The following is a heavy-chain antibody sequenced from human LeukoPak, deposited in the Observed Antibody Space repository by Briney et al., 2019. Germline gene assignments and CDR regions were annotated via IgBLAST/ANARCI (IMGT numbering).Heavy chain of an antibody. Sequence: GGSLRLSCAASGFTFSNYVMGWVRQAPGKGLEWVSTINSSGGRTYYTDSVKGRFTISRDNSKDTLDLQMNSLRAEDTAVYYCAKGLWDYYGTGIMYYTMDVWGQGTTVTVSS. CDR1: GFTFSNYV. CDR2: INSSGGRT. J-gene: IGHJ6*02. D-gene: IGHD3-10*01. V-gene: IGHV3-23*01. CDR3: AKGLWDYYGTGIMYYTMDV.